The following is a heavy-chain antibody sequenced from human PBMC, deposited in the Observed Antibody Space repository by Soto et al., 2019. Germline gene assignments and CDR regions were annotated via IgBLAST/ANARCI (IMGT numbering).Heavy chain of an antibody. CDR2: INHSGST. CDR3: ARGSSIAARPDFDY. D-gene: IGHD6-6*01. CDR1: GGSFSGYY. V-gene: IGHV4-34*01. Sequence: PSETLSLTCAVYGGSFSGYYWSWIRQPPGKGLEWIGEINHSGSTNYNPSLKSRVTISVDTSKNQFSLKLSSVTAADTAVYYCARGSSIAARPDFDYWGQGTLVTVSS. J-gene: IGHJ4*02.